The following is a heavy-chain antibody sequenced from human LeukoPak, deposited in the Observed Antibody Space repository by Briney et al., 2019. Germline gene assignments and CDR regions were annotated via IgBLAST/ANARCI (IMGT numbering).Heavy chain of an antibody. CDR2: AGDSAATT. D-gene: IGHD3-10*01. V-gene: IGHV3-23*01. CDR1: GFTFATYG. J-gene: IGHJ3*01. CDR3: AKDSFTVVRGVGSDDGFAV. Sequence: GGSLRLSCAASGFTFATYGMSWVREAPGKGLEWVSVAGDSAATTHYADSVKGRFFISRDNSKNTVHLQMNNLRAEDTAVYYCAKDSFTVVRGVGSDDGFAVWGQGTMVIVSS.